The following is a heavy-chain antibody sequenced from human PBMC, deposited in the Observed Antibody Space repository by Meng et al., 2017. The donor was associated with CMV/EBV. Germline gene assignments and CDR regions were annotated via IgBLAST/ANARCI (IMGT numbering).Heavy chain of an antibody. V-gene: IGHV2-5*02. CDR3: AHKGRRMAAAGINWFDP. CDR2: IYWDDDK. Sequence: TFQESGPTPVKPTQTPTLPSTFSGFAPSTSGVGVGWIRQPPGKALEWLALIYWDDDKRYSPSLKSRLTITKDTSKNQVVLTMTNMDPVDTATYYCAHKGRRMAAAGINWFDPWGQGTLVTVSS. D-gene: IGHD6-13*01. J-gene: IGHJ5*02. CDR1: GFAPSTSGVG.